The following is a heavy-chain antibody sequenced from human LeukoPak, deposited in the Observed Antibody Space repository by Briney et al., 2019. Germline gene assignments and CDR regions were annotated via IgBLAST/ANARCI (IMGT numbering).Heavy chain of an antibody. Sequence: SETLSLTCTVSGGSISSGDYYWSWIRQPPGKGLEWIGYIYYSGSTYYNPSLKSRVTISVDTSKNQFSLKLSSVTAADTAVYYCARDEYSYGLNWFDPWGQGTPVTVSS. J-gene: IGHJ5*02. D-gene: IGHD5-18*01. CDR1: GGSISSGDYY. CDR3: ARDEYSYGLNWFDP. V-gene: IGHV4-30-4*08. CDR2: IYYSGST.